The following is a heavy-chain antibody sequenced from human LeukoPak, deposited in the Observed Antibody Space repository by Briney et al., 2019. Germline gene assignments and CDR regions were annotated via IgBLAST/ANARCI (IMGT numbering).Heavy chain of an antibody. CDR1: GFTFSSYA. V-gene: IGHV3-30*03. CDR2: ISYDGSNK. D-gene: IGHD5-12*01. Sequence: GGSLRLSCAASGFTFSSYAMSWVRQAPGKGLEWVAVISYDGSNKYYADSVKGRFTISRDNSKNTLYLQMNNLRSEDTALYYCVSPTADYPFLYYFDSWGQGTLVTVSS. J-gene: IGHJ4*02. CDR3: VSPTADYPFLYYFDS.